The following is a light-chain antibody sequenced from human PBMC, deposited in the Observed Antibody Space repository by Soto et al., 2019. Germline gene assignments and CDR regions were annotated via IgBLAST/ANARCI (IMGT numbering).Light chain of an antibody. J-gene: IGKJ2*01. CDR1: QSVSSSY. CDR2: GAS. Sequence: EIVLTQSPGTLSLSPGERATLSCRASQSVSSSYLAWYQQKPGQAPRLLIYGASSRATGIPDRFSGSGSGTDFTLTISRLEPEDFAVYYCQQYGSSPCKTFGQGTKLEIK. CDR3: QQYGSSPCKT. V-gene: IGKV3-20*01.